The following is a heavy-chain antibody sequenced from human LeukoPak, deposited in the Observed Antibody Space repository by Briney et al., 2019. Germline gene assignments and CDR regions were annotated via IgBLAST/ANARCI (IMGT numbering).Heavy chain of an antibody. V-gene: IGHV3-21*01. CDR2: ISSSSSYI. CDR1: GFTFSTYS. D-gene: IGHD6-19*01. J-gene: IGHJ3*02. CDR3: ARDVYNSGGDAFDI. Sequence: GGSLRLSCAASGFTFSTYSMNWVRQAPGKGLEWVSSISSSSSYIFYADSVKGRFTLSRDNAKNSLYLQMNSLRAADTAVYYCARDVYNSGGDAFDIWGQGTMVTVSS.